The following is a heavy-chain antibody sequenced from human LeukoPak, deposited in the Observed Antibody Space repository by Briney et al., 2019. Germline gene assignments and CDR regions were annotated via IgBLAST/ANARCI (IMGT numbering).Heavy chain of an antibody. CDR1: GFIFKLFA. J-gene: IGHJ4*02. CDR3: VKTYCSITRCSPGFDS. V-gene: IGHV3-23*01. Sequence: GGSLRLSCVGSGFIFKLFAVGWVRQAPGKGLEWVSVISGTNDETDYADSVRGHFTISKDNSLNTLFLQMDNLRAEDTAVYYCVKTYCSITRCSPGFDSWGQGTLVTVSS. D-gene: IGHD3-10*01. CDR2: ISGTNDET.